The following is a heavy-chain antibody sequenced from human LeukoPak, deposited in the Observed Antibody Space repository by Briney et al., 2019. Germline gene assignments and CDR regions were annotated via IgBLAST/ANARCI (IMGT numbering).Heavy chain of an antibody. J-gene: IGHJ4*02. CDR1: GFTFSNAW. V-gene: IGHV3-15*01. CDR3: TTAFIVVVPAAPSDFGY. D-gene: IGHD2-2*01. CDR2: IKSKTDGGTT. Sequence: PGGSLRLSCAASGFTFSNAWMSWVRQAPGKGLEWVGRIKSKTDGGTTDYAAPVKGRFTISRDDSKNTLYLQMNSLKTEDTAVYYCTTAFIVVVPAAPSDFGYWGQGTLVTVSS.